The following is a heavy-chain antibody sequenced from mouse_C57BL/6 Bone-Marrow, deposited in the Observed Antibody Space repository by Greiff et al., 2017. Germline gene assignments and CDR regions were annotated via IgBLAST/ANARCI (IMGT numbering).Heavy chain of an antibody. Sequence: VQLQQSGAELVKPGASVKLSCKASGYTFTSYWMHWVKQRPGQGLEWIGMIHPNSGSTNYNEKFKSKATLTVDKSSSTAYMQLSSLTSEDSAVYYCAPTITTVVATDHWGQGTTLTVSS. J-gene: IGHJ2*01. D-gene: IGHD1-1*01. V-gene: IGHV1-64*01. CDR1: GYTFTSYW. CDR2: IHPNSGST. CDR3: APTITTVVATDH.